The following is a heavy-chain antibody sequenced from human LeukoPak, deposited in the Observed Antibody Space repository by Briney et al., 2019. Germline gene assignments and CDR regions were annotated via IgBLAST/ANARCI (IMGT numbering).Heavy chain of an antibody. V-gene: IGHV1-18*01. Sequence: ASVKVSCKASGYTFTTYGISWVRQAPGQGLEWMGWISGYDGSTKYAQKLQGRVTMTTDTSASTAYMELSSLRSEDTAVYYCARDKSVRGVSNWFDPWGQGTLVTVSS. D-gene: IGHD3-10*01. CDR3: ARDKSVRGVSNWFDP. J-gene: IGHJ5*02. CDR2: ISGYDGST. CDR1: GYTFTTYG.